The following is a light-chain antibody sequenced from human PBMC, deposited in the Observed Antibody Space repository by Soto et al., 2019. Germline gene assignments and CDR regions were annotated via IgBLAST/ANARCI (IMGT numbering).Light chain of an antibody. CDR2: GAS. CDR1: ESVSSNY. Sequence: EMVLTQSPGTLSLSPGERATLSCRASESVSSNYLAWYQQKPGQAPRLLFYGASSRATGIPVRFSGSGSGTDFPLTISRLEPEDFAVFYCQQYGSAPQTFGQGTKVDI. J-gene: IGKJ1*01. CDR3: QQYGSAPQT. V-gene: IGKV3-20*01.